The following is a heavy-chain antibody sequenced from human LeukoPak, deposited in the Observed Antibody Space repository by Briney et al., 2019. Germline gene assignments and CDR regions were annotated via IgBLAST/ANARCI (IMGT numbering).Heavy chain of an antibody. V-gene: IGHV1-69*04. CDR2: IIPILGIA. CDR3: ARDPQYSSSGYSVGWFDP. J-gene: IGHJ5*02. D-gene: IGHD6-13*01. CDR1: GGTFSRYA. Sequence: SVKVSCKASGGTFSRYAISWVRQAPGQGLEWMGRIIPILGIANYAQKFQGRVTITADKSTSTAYMELSSLRSEDTAVYYCARDPQYSSSGYSVGWFDPWGQGTLVTVSS.